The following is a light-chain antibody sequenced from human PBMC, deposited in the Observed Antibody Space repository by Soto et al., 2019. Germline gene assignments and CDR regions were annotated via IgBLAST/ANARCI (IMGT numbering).Light chain of an antibody. CDR1: QDIRKY. CDR2: DAS. Sequence: IRMTQSPSSLSASVGDRVTITCQATQDIRKYLNWYHQKPGKAPKLLIYDASSLETGVPSRFSGSGSGTDFTLTISSLQPEDFATYYCQQYDNLPLIFGQGTRLEI. J-gene: IGKJ5*01. V-gene: IGKV1-33*01. CDR3: QQYDNLPLI.